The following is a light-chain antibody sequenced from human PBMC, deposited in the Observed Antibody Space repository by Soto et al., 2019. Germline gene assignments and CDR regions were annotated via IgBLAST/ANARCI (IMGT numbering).Light chain of an antibody. J-gene: IGKJ4*01. CDR2: AAS. CDR3: QQLNSYLPLT. V-gene: IGKV1-9*01. CDR1: QGISSY. Sequence: IQLTQSPSSLSSSLGGRVTITCRASQGISSYLAWYQQKPGKAPKLLIYAASTLQSGVPSRFSGSGSGTDFTLTISSLQPEDFATYYCQQLNSYLPLTFGGGTKVDIK.